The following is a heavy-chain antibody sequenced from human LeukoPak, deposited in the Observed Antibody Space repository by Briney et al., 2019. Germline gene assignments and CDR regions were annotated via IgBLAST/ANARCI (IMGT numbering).Heavy chain of an antibody. V-gene: IGHV3-23*01. Sequence: PGGSLRLSCAASGFTFSSYAMSWVRQAPGKGLEWVSAISGSGGSTYYADSVKGQFTISRDNSKNTLYLQMNSLRAEDTAVYYCAKLNLWFGELLSGPDYWGQGTLVTVSS. CDR1: GFTFSSYA. CDR3: AKLNLWFGELLSGPDY. CDR2: ISGSGGST. D-gene: IGHD3-10*01. J-gene: IGHJ4*02.